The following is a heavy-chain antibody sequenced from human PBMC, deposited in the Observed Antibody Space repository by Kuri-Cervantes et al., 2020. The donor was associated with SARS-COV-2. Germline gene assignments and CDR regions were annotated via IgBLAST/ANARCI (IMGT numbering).Heavy chain of an antibody. J-gene: IGHJ3*02. D-gene: IGHD2-15*01. Sequence: NVSCQGSGYIFTRYWIGLVRQMPGKGREWMGLIYPGDFDTRYIQSFQGHVTIPADKSISTADLKWSSLKASDTATYYCASCPGGCSGGSCYSAFVIWGQGTMVTVSS. V-gene: IGHV5-51*01. CDR1: GYIFTRYW. CDR3: ASCPGGCSGGSCYSAFVI. CDR2: IYPGDFDT.